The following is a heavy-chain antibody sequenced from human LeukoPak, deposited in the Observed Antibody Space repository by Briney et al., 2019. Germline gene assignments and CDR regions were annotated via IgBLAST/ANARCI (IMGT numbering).Heavy chain of an antibody. V-gene: IGHV4-59*08. J-gene: IGHJ3*02. CDR2: IYYSGST. CDR3: ARHFGIWESYSSSWRAFDI. CDR1: GGSISSYY. Sequence: PSETLSLTCTVSGGSISSYYWSWIRQPPGKGLEWIGYIYYSGSTNYNPSPKSRVTISVDTSKNQFSLKLSSVTAADTAVYYCARHFGIWESYSSSWRAFDIWGQGTMVTVSS. D-gene: IGHD6-13*01.